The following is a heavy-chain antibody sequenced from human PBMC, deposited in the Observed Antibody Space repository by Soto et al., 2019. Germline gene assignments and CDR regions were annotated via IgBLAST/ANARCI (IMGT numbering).Heavy chain of an antibody. Sequence: ASVKVSCKASGYTFTSYGISWVRQAPGQGLEWMGWISAYNGNTNYAQKLQGRVTMTTDTSTSTAYMELRSLRSDDTAVYYCASLSLVRGVIPYYYVIDVWGQGTTVTVSS. J-gene: IGHJ6*02. CDR1: GYTFTSYG. CDR3: ASLSLVRGVIPYYYVIDV. V-gene: IGHV1-18*01. D-gene: IGHD3-10*01. CDR2: ISAYNGNT.